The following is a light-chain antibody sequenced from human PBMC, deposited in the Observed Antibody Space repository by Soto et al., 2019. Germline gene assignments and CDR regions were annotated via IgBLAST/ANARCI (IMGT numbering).Light chain of an antibody. CDR3: QQYNNWPTWT. CDR2: GAS. V-gene: IGKV3-15*01. J-gene: IGKJ1*01. CDR1: QSVGNN. Sequence: EILITQSPATLSVSPGESATLSCRASQSVGNNLAWYQQKPGQTPRLLIYGASTWANGLPARFSGSGSGTELTLTISSLQPEDFAFYYCQQYNNWPTWTFGQGTKVDIK.